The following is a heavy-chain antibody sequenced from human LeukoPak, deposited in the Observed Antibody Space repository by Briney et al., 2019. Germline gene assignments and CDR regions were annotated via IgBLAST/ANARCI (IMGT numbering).Heavy chain of an antibody. CDR1: GYTFTGYY. CDR3: ARDVGDGAAGPGDY. Sequence: ASVKVSCKASGYTFTGYYMHWVRQAPGQGLEWMGWISAYNGNTNYAQKLQGRVTMTTDTSTSTAYMELRSLRSDDTAVYYCARDVGDGAAGPGDYWGQGTLVTVSS. V-gene: IGHV1-18*04. D-gene: IGHD6-13*01. CDR2: ISAYNGNT. J-gene: IGHJ4*02.